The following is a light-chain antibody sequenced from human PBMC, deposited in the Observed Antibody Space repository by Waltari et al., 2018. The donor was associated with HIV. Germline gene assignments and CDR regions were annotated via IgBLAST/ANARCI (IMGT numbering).Light chain of an antibody. V-gene: IGLV2-11*01. CDR2: DGS. CDR1: SSYVAAYDY. J-gene: IGLJ2*01. CDR3: CSYAGSDTFVL. Sequence: QSALTQPRSVSGSPGQSVSISCTGTSSYVAAYDYVSWYQQHPGKAPKLMIFDGSKRPSGVPDRFSGSKSDNTASLTISGLQAEDEADYYCCSYAGSDTFVLFGGGTKLTIL.